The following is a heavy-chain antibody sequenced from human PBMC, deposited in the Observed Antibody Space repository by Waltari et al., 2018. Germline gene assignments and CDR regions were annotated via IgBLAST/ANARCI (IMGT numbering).Heavy chain of an antibody. CDR3: AGVYCSSTSCYRDYYYYYMDV. D-gene: IGHD2-2*01. CDR1: GGSISSYY. CDR2: IYTSGST. J-gene: IGHJ6*03. Sequence: QVQLQESGPGLVKPSETLSLTCTVSGGSISSYYWTWIRQPAGKGLEWIGRIYTSGSTNYNPSLKSRVTMSVETSKNQFSLKLSSVTAADTAVYYCAGVYCSSTSCYRDYYYYYMDVWGKGTTVTVSS. V-gene: IGHV4-4*07.